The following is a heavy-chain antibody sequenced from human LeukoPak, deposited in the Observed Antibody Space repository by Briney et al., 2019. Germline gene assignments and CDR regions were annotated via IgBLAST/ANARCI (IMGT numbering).Heavy chain of an antibody. CDR2: ISYDGSNK. V-gene: IGHV3-30-3*01. D-gene: IGHD3-3*01. Sequence: GGSLRLSCAPSGFTFSSYAMHWVRQAPGKGLEWVAVISYDGSNKYCADSVKGRFTISRDNSKNTLYLQMNSLRAEDTAVYYCARDALPRSYYDFWSGLFDPWGQGTLVTVSS. J-gene: IGHJ5*02. CDR1: GFTFSSYA. CDR3: ARDALPRSYYDFWSGLFDP.